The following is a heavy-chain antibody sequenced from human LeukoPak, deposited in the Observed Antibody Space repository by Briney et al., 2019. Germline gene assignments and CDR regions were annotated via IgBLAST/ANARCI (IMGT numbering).Heavy chain of an antibody. CDR2: IIPIFGTA. Sequence: SVKVSCTASGGTFSSYAISWVRQAPGQGLEWMGGIIPIFGTANYAQKFQGRVTITADESTSTAYMELSSLRSEDTAVYYCASLGGGYQRSISMWYFDYWGQGTLVTVSS. D-gene: IGHD1-26*01. CDR3: ASLGGGYQRSISMWYFDY. CDR1: GGTFSSYA. J-gene: IGHJ4*02. V-gene: IGHV1-69*01.